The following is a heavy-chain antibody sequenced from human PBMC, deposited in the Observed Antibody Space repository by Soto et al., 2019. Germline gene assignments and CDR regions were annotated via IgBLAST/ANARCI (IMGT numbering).Heavy chain of an antibody. V-gene: IGHV1-69*01. J-gene: IGHJ6*02. D-gene: IGHD2-8*01. CDR2: IIPIFGTA. CDR1: GGTFSSYA. CDR3: ARDPTCTNGVCYSFDYYYGMDV. Sequence: QVQLVQSGAEVKKPGSSVKVSCKASGGTFSSYAISWVRQAPGQGLEWMGGIIPIFGTANYAQKFRGRVTITADESTSTAYMELSSLRSEDTAVYYCARDPTCTNGVCYSFDYYYGMDVWGQGTTVTVSS.